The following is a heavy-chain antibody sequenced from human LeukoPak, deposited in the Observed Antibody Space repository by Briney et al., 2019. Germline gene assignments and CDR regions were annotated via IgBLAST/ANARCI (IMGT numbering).Heavy chain of an antibody. D-gene: IGHD3-3*01. V-gene: IGHV1-69*01. J-gene: IGHJ3*01. Sequence: ASVNVSCKASGGTFSSYAISCVRQAPGQGLEWVGGVIPIFGTANYAQESHSRVPITADEATSTVYMELSSLRSEDTAVYYCAREDRRDDFWSGYYNRGAFDVWGQGTMVTVSS. CDR3: AREDRRDDFWSGYYNRGAFDV. CDR2: VIPIFGTA. CDR1: GGTFSSYA.